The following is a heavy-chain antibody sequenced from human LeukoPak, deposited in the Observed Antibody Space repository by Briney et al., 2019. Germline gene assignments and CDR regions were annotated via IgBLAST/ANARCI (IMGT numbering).Heavy chain of an antibody. CDR3: SRDRRTWFDP. CDR2: ISYDGSNK. CDR1: GFTFSTNG. Sequence: GRSLRLSCAASGFTFSTNGFHWVRQAPGKGLEWVSFISYDGSNKYYADSVKGRFTISRDNSKNRLYLQMNSLRAEDTAVYYCSRDRRTWFDPWGQGTLVTVSS. J-gene: IGHJ5*02. V-gene: IGHV3-30*03.